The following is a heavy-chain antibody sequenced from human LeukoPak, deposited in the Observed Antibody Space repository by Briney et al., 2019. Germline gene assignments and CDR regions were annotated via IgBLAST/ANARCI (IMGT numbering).Heavy chain of an antibody. CDR2: ISSSSTI. J-gene: IGHJ4*02. Sequence: GGSLRLSCAASGFTFSSYSMNWVRQAPGKGLEWVSYISSSSTIYYADSVKGRFTISRDNAKNSLYLQMNSLRAEDTAVYYCASPGKYDSSGYADYWGLGTLVTVSS. D-gene: IGHD3-22*01. CDR1: GFTFSSYS. CDR3: ASPGKYDSSGYADY. V-gene: IGHV3-48*01.